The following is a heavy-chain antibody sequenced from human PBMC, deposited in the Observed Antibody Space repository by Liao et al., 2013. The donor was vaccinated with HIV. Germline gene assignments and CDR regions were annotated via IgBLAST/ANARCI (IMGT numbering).Heavy chain of an antibody. V-gene: IGHV4-30-4*08. Sequence: QVQLQESGPGLVKPSQTLSLTCTVSGGSISSGDYYWSWIRQPPGKGLEWIGYIYYSVSTYYNPSLKSRVTISVDTSKNQFSLKLSSVTAADTAVYYCARAEGGYYDTPQLDYWGQGTLVTVSS. CDR3: ARAEGGYYDTPQLDY. D-gene: IGHD3-22*01. CDR1: GGSISSGDYY. J-gene: IGHJ4*02. CDR2: IYYSVST.